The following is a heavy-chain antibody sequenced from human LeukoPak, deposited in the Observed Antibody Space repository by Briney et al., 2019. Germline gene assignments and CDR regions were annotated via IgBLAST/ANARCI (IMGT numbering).Heavy chain of an antibody. V-gene: IGHV1-3*01. D-gene: IGHD5-18*01. CDR3: ARVVRGYSYGTFDY. Sequence: ASVKVSCKASGYTFTSYAMHWVRQAPGQRLEWMGWINAGNGNTKYSQKFQGRVTITRDTSASTAYMGLSSLRSEDTAVYYCARVVRGYSYGTFDYWGQGTLVTVSS. CDR1: GYTFTSYA. CDR2: INAGNGNT. J-gene: IGHJ4*02.